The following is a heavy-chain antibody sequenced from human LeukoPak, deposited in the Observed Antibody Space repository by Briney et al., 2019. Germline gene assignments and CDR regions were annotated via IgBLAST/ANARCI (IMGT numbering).Heavy chain of an antibody. CDR3: AKDIRVWGSYRYPCLDY. D-gene: IGHD3-16*02. V-gene: IGHV3-30*18. CDR2: ISYDGDNK. J-gene: IGHJ4*02. Sequence: GGSLRLSCAASGFSFSSYGMHWVRQAPGKGLEWAAVISYDGDNKYYAESVNGRFNISRNNSNNTLSLQMDSLRAEDTAVYYCAKDIRVWGSYRYPCLDYWGQGTLVTVSA. CDR1: GFSFSSYG.